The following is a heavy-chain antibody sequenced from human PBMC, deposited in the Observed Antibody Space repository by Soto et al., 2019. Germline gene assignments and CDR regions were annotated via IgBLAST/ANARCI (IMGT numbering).Heavy chain of an antibody. CDR2: IYYSGST. Sequence: QVQLQESGPGLVKPSETLSLTCTVSGGSISSYYWSWIRQPPGKGLEWIGYIYYSGSTNYNPSLKSRVTISVDTSKNQFSLKLSSVTAADMAVYYCARLWGWVGDYWGQGTLVTVSS. CDR3: ARLWGWVGDY. CDR1: GGSISSYY. J-gene: IGHJ4*02. D-gene: IGHD3-16*01. V-gene: IGHV4-59*08.